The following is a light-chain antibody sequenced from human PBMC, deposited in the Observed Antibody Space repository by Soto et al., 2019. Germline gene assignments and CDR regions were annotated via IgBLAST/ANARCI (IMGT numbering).Light chain of an antibody. CDR2: GAS. Sequence: EIVLPQSPCTLSLSPGETATLSCRASHSVSSRYLAWYQQTPGQAPRLLIYGASSRATGIPDRFSGRGSGTDFTLTISRLEPEDLAVYYCQQYGSSRLGFGGGTKVEIK. CDR1: HSVSSRY. V-gene: IGKV3-20*01. CDR3: QQYGSSRLG. J-gene: IGKJ4*01.